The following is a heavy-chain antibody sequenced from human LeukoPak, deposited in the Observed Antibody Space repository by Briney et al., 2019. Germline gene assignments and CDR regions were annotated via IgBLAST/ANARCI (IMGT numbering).Heavy chain of an antibody. V-gene: IGHV3-33*08. D-gene: IGHD6-13*01. CDR3: ATTGGSWYDESFDY. J-gene: IGHJ4*02. CDR2: MWYDGTNK. Sequence: PGRSLRLSCAASGFTFSSYAMHWVRQAPGKGLEWVAVMWYDGTNKYYADSVKGRFTISRDNSRNTLYLQLNSLRAEDTAVYYCATTGGSWYDESFDYWGQGTLVTVSS. CDR1: GFTFSSYA.